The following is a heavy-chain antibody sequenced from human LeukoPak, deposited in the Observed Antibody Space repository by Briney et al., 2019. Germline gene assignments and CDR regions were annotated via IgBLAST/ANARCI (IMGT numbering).Heavy chain of an antibody. CDR1: GYTFTGYY. V-gene: IGHV1-8*02. Sequence: ASVKVSCKASGYTFTGYYMHWVRQAPGQGREWMGWINPNSGNTGYAQKFQGRVTMTRNTSISTAYMELSSLRSEDTAVYYCARGINFDPWGQGTLVTVSS. CDR2: INPNSGNT. J-gene: IGHJ5*02. CDR3: ARGINFDP.